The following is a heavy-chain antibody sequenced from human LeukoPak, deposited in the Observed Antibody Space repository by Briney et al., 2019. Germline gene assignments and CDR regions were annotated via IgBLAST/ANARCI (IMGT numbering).Heavy chain of an antibody. Sequence: ASVKDSRMASRGSFSSYAISWVRQAPGQGLEWVGGIIPIFGTANDAQKLQGRDTITADESTSTAYMVLSSLRSEDTAVYYCARDHHCSSTSCPRIDSSSNNWFDPWGQGTLVTVSS. CDR1: RGSFSSYA. D-gene: IGHD2-2*01. CDR2: IIPIFGTA. J-gene: IGHJ5*02. CDR3: ARDHHCSSTSCPRIDSSSNNWFDP. V-gene: IGHV1-69*13.